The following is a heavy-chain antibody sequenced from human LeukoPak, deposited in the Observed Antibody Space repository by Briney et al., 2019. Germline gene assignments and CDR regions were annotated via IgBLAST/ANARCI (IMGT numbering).Heavy chain of an antibody. CDR1: GFTLSGYA. CDR2: ISGSGGST. V-gene: IGHV3-23*01. CDR3: AKATEQWLAYYFDY. D-gene: IGHD6-19*01. J-gene: IGHJ4*02. Sequence: PGGSLRLSCAASGFTLSGYAMSRVRQAPGKGLEWVSAISGSGGSTYYADSVKGRFTISGDNSKNTLYLQMNSLRAEDTAVYYCAKATEQWLAYYFDYWGQGTLVTVSS.